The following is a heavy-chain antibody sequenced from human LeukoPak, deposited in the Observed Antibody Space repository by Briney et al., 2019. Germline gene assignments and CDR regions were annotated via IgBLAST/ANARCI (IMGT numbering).Heavy chain of an antibody. D-gene: IGHD6-19*01. CDR2: INHSGST. CDR1: GGSFSGYY. Sequence: SETLSLTCAVYGGSFSGYYWSWIRQPPGKGLEWIGEINHSGSTNYNPSLKSRVTISVDTSKNQFSLKLSSVTAADTAVYYCARAHSSGWYFYMDVWGKGTTVTISS. V-gene: IGHV4-34*01. J-gene: IGHJ6*03. CDR3: ARAHSSGWYFYMDV.